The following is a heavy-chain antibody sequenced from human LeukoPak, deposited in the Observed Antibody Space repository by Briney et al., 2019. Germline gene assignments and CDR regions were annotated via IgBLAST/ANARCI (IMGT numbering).Heavy chain of an antibody. V-gene: IGHV4-4*07. CDR3: AGGDSSGWRVGYYYYGMGV. D-gene: IGHD6-19*01. J-gene: IGHJ6*02. CDR1: GGSISSYY. Sequence: PSETLSLTCTVSGGSISSYYWSWIRQPAGKGLEWIGRIYTSGSTNYNPSLQSRVTMSVDTSKNQFSLKLSSVTAADTAVYYCAGGDSSGWRVGYYYYGMGVWGQGTTVTVSS. CDR2: IYTSGST.